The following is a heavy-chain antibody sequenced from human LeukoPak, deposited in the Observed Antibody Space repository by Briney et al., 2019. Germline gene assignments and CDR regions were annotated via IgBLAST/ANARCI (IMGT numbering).Heavy chain of an antibody. CDR2: IYYSGST. CDR1: GGSISSYY. V-gene: IGHV4-59*12. Sequence: SETLSLTCTVSGGSISSYYWSWIRQPPGKGLEWIGYIYYSGSTNYNPSLKSRVTISVDTSKNQFSLKLSSVTAADTAVYYCARELLWFGEYDWFDPWGQGTLVTVSP. CDR3: ARELLWFGEYDWFDP. J-gene: IGHJ5*02. D-gene: IGHD3-10*01.